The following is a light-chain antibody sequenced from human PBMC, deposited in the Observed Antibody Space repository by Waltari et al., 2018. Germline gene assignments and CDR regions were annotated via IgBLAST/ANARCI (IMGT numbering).Light chain of an antibody. Sequence: DIQMTQSPSSLSASVGDRVTITCRASQSISSYLNWYQQKPGKAPKLLIYAASSLQSGVPSRFSGSVSGTDFTLTISRLQPEDFATYYCQQSYSGPLTFGPGTKVDIK. V-gene: IGKV1-39*01. CDR3: QQSYSGPLT. CDR1: QSISSY. CDR2: AAS. J-gene: IGKJ3*01.